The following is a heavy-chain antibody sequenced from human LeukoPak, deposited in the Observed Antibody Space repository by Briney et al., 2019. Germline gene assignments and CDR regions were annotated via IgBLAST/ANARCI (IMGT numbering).Heavy chain of an antibody. D-gene: IGHD2-15*01. Sequence: EASVKVSCKSSGFTFSTYGFIWVRQAPGQGLEWMGWISANNGNTNYARKLQDRVTMTTDISTSTAYLDLRSLTSDDTAIYYCARTGLTWWDLPNSWGQGTLVTVSS. J-gene: IGHJ4*02. CDR3: ARTGLTWWDLPNS. V-gene: IGHV1-18*01. CDR1: GFTFSTYG. CDR2: ISANNGNT.